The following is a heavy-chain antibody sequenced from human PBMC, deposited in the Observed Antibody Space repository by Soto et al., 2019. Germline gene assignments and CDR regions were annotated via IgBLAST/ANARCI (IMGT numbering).Heavy chain of an antibody. J-gene: IGHJ4*02. CDR3: AKHRRKVHRAFDY. V-gene: IGHV3-30*18. Sequence: GGSLRLSCAASGFTFSSYGMHWVRQAPGKGLEWVAVISYDGSNKYYADSVKGRFTISRDNSKNTLYLQMNSLRAEDTAVYYCAKHRRKVHRAFDYWRQGTLVTVSS. CDR1: GFTFSSYG. D-gene: IGHD3-10*01. CDR2: ISYDGSNK.